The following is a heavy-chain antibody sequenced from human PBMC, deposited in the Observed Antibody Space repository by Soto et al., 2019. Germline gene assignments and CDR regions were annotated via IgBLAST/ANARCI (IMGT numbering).Heavy chain of an antibody. CDR2: INVDGTTV. J-gene: IGHJ4*02. Sequence: GGSLRLSCAASGFTFSAYTMNWVRQAPGKGLEWVSYINVDGTTVSYANSVKGRFTFSRDNAKNSLYLQMNSLRAEDTAVYYCARDKDFAFDYWGQGTLVTVSS. V-gene: IGHV3-48*01. CDR3: ARDKDFAFDY. CDR1: GFTFSAYT.